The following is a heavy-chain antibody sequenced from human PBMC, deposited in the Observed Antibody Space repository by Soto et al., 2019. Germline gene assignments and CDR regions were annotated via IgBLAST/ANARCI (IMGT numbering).Heavy chain of an antibody. V-gene: IGHV4-59*01. Sequence: QVRLQESGPGLVKPSETLSLTCTVSDGSINSDYWSWIRQPPGKGLEWIGYIFYTGSTNYNPSLKSRVPISLDKSTIHFSLNLTSVTAADTAVYYSARGYYYYYIDVWGRGTTVTVSS. CDR1: DGSINSDY. CDR2: IFYTGST. J-gene: IGHJ6*03. CDR3: ARGYYYYYIDV.